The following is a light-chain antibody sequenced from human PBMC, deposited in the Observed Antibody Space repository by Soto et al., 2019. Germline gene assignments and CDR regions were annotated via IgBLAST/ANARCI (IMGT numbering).Light chain of an antibody. CDR3: LQDYSFPLT. V-gene: IGKV3-11*01. Sequence: EIVLTQSPATLSLSPGERATLSCRASQSVSSYLAWYQQKPGQAPRLLIYDASNRATGIPARFSGSGSGTEFTLTISSLQPEDFATYYRLQDYSFPLTFGGGTKVDIK. CDR2: DAS. J-gene: IGKJ4*01. CDR1: QSVSSY.